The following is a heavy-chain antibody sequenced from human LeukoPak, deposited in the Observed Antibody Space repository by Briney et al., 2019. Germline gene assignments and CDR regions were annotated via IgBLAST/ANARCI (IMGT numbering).Heavy chain of an antibody. V-gene: IGHV1-24*01. CDR3: ATVGRIAAARGSWFDP. D-gene: IGHD6-13*01. CDR2: FDPEDGET. Sequence: ASVKVSCKVSGYTLTELSMHWVRQAPGKGLEWMGGFDPEDGETIYAQKFQGRVTMTEDTSTDTAYMELSSLRSEDTAVYYCATVGRIAAARGSWFDPWGQGTLVTVSS. CDR1: GYTLTELS. J-gene: IGHJ5*02.